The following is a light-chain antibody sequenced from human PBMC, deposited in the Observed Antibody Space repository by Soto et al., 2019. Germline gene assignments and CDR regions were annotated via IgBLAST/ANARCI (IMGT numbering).Light chain of an antibody. J-gene: IGKJ1*01. Sequence: EIVLTQSPGTLSLSPGVRATLSCRASQSVSGGYFAWYQQKPGQAPRLLIYGVSKGATGTPDRFSGSGSVTDFTLTISRLEPEDSAVYYCQQYGNSPWTFGQGTKVEIK. CDR1: QSVSGGY. CDR3: QQYGNSPWT. CDR2: GVS. V-gene: IGKV3-20*01.